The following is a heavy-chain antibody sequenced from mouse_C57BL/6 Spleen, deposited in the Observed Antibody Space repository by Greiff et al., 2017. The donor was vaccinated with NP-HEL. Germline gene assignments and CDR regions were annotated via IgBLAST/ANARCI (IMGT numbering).Heavy chain of an antibody. CDR2: ISYDGSN. J-gene: IGHJ2*01. D-gene: IGHD4-1*01. V-gene: IGHV3-6*01. CDR3: ARGSRLGLIFDY. CDR1: GYSITSGYY. Sequence: EVQRVESGPGLVKPSQSLSLTCSVTGYSITSGYYWNWIRQFPGNKLEWMGYISYDGSNNYNPSLKNRISITRDTSKNQFFLKLNSVTTEDTATYYCARGSRLGLIFDYWGQGTTLTVSS.